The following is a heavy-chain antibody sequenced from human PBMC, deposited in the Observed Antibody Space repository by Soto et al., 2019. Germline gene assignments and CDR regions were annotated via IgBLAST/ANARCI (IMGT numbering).Heavy chain of an antibody. CDR3: AREFDQYAFDI. CDR2: IYSGGST. V-gene: IGHV3-53*04. Sequence: GGSLRLSCAASGFTVSSNYMSWVRQAPGRGLEWVSVIYSGGSTYYADSVKGRFTISRHNSKNTLYLQMNSLRAEDTAVYYCAREFDQYAFDIWGQGTMVTVSS. CDR1: GFTVSSNY. J-gene: IGHJ3*02.